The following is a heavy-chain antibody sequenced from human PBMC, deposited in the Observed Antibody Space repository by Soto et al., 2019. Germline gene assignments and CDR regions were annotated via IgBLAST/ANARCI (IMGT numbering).Heavy chain of an antibody. D-gene: IGHD1-1*01. CDR2: IYTSGAT. CDR1: GSSFSNFY. V-gene: IGHV4-4*07. Sequence: QVQLQESGPRLVKPSETLSLTCSVSGSSFSNFYWSWIRQYAGQGLEWIGRIYTSGATSYNPPLKSRVTRSVDTSQTQMSLSVRSVTAADTAVYFCARGGIQLSYAFDYWGPGILVTVSS. CDR3: ARGGIQLSYAFDY. J-gene: IGHJ4*02.